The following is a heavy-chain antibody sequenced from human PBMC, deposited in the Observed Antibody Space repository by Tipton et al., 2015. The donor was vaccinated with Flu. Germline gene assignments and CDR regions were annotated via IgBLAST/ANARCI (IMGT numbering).Heavy chain of an antibody. V-gene: IGHV1-8*01. CDR3: AKSQNRPSCYYGMDV. CDR1: GYTLTNYD. CDR2: MNPDGGNA. Sequence: QLVQSGAEVKKSGASVKVSCKASGYTLTNYDIIWVRQATGQGLEYMGWMNPDGGNAGYAQKFLGRITMTRDTSINTAYMELSSLISEDTAVYYCAKSQNRPSCYYGMDVWGQGTTVTVSS. D-gene: IGHD2/OR15-2a*01. J-gene: IGHJ6*02.